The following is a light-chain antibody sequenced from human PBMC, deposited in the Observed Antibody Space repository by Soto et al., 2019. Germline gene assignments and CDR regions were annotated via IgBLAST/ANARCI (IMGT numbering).Light chain of an antibody. CDR3: QQRKSWPRT. J-gene: IGKJ1*01. Sequence: DIVMTQSPATVSVSPGERASLSCRASQSVSSNLAWYQQKPGLPPRLLMFAVSTRAAGIPARFSGSGSGTEFTLTISSLQSEDYAVYYCQQRKSWPRTSGQGTKVDIK. CDR1: QSVSSN. CDR2: AVS. V-gene: IGKV3-15*01.